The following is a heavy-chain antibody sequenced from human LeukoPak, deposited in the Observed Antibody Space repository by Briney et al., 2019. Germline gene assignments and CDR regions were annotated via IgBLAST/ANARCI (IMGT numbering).Heavy chain of an antibody. CDR2: ISGGGGST. CDR3: AKDEPYSGGWYTVYYFDY. CDR1: GFTFCSYG. D-gene: IGHD6-19*01. J-gene: IGHJ4*02. Sequence: PGGSLRLSCSASGFTFCSYGMSWVRQAPGKGLEWVSDISGGGGSTYYADSVKGRFTISRDNSKNTLYLQMNSLRAEDTAVYYCAKDEPYSGGWYTVYYFDYWGQGTLVTISS. V-gene: IGHV3-23*01.